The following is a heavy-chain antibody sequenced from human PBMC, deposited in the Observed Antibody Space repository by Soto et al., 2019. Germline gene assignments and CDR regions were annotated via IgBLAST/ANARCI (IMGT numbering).Heavy chain of an antibody. CDR2: IYSGGST. V-gene: IGHV3-53*04. Sequence: EVQLVESGGGLVQPGGSLRLSCAASGFTVSSNYMSWVRQAPGKGLEWVSVIYSGGSTYYADSVKGRFTISRHNSKNTLDLQMNSLRAEDAAVDYCARVSVDIVVVPAAYDYYYYYMGVWGKGNTVTVSS. CDR3: ARVSVDIVVVPAAYDYYYYYMGV. D-gene: IGHD2-2*03. J-gene: IGHJ6*03. CDR1: GFTVSSNY.